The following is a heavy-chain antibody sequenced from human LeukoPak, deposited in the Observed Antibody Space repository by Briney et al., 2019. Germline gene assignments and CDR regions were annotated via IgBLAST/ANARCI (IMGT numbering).Heavy chain of an antibody. CDR1: GFTFSTYA. D-gene: IGHD1-26*01. CDR2: ISYDESKK. CDR3: ARTGKLSWELLAEYFQH. Sequence: GGSLRLSCAASGFTFSTYAMHWVRQAPGKGLEWVALISYDESKKHFADSVKGRFTISRDNSKNTLYLQMNSLRGEDTAVYYCARTGKLSWELLAEYFQHWGQGTLVTVSS. J-gene: IGHJ1*01. V-gene: IGHV3-30*04.